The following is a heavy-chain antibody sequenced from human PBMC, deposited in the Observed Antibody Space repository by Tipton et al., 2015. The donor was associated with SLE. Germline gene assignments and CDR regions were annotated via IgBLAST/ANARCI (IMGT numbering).Heavy chain of an antibody. J-gene: IGHJ3*02. CDR1: GFTFSSYA. Sequence: SLRLSCAASGFTFSSYAMSWVRQAPGKGLEWVSAIPGSGPITYYADSVKDRFTISRDNSKNTLFLQMNSLRPEDTAVYYCAKDQTAASYAFDMWGQGTMVTVSS. CDR2: IPGSGPIT. V-gene: IGHV3-23*01. CDR3: AKDQTAASYAFDM. D-gene: IGHD6-25*01.